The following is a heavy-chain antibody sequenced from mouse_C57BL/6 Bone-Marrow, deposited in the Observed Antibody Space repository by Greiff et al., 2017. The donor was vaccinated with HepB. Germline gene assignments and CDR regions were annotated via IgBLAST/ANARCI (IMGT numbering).Heavy chain of an antibody. V-gene: IGHV1-64*01. CDR1: GYTFTSYW. CDR2: IHPNSGST. Sequence: QVQLQQPGAELVKPGASVKLSCKASGYTFTSYWMHWVKQRPGQGLEWIGMIHPNSGSTNYNEKFKSKATLTVDKSSSTAYMQLSSLTSEDSAVYYCASRIYYDYDGVAYWGQGTLVTVSA. D-gene: IGHD2-4*01. CDR3: ASRIYYDYDGVAY. J-gene: IGHJ3*01.